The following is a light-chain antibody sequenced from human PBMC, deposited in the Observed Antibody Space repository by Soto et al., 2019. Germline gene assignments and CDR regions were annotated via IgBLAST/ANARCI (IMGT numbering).Light chain of an antibody. CDR3: CSYAGSSYV. CDR2: EDS. J-gene: IGLJ1*01. CDR1: SSDVGGYNL. Sequence: QAVVTQPASVSGSPGQSITISCTGTSSDVGGYNLVSWYQQHPGKAPKLMLYEDSKRPSGVSNRFSGSKSGNTASLTISGLQAEDEADYYCCSYAGSSYVFGNGTKLTVL. V-gene: IGLV2-23*01.